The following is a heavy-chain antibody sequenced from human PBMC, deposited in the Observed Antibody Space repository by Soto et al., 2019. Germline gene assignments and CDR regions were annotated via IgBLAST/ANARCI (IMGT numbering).Heavy chain of an antibody. V-gene: IGHV1-2*04. CDR3: ARERGYSYGRGAFDI. Sequence: ASVKVSCKASGYTFTGYYMHWVRQAPGQGLEWMGWINPSSGGTNYAQKFQGWVTMTRDTSISTAYMELSRLRSDDTAVYYCARERGYSYGRGAFDIWGQGTMVTVSS. D-gene: IGHD5-18*01. CDR2: INPSSGGT. CDR1: GYTFTGYY. J-gene: IGHJ3*02.